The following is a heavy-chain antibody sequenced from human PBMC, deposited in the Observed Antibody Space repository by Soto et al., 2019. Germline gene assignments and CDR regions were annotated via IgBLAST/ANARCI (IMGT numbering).Heavy chain of an antibody. Sequence: GRSLRLSCSASGFTFSTYAMSWVRQAPGKGLEWVSTMSGSGGSTSYADSVQGRFTISRYNAKNTLFLQMKSLRAEDTAGHYFAKDRGGSSANCYHRDFQNRRQGSLVATSS. CDR2: MSGSGGST. CDR3: AKDRGGSSANCYHRDFQN. V-gene: IGHV3-23*01. D-gene: IGHD7-27*01. J-gene: IGHJ1*01. CDR1: GFTFSTYA.